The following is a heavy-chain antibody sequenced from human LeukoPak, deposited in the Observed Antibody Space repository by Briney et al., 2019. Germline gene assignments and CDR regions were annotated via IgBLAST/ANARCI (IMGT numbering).Heavy chain of an antibody. CDR3: ARFRSSGWYSLDY. V-gene: IGHV1-2*02. CDR1: GYTFTDYY. Sequence: GASVKVSCKASGYTFTDYYMHWVRQAPGQGLEWMGWINPNSGGTSYAQKFQGRVTMTRDTSTNTAYMELSRLTSDDTAVYYCARFRSSGWYSLDYWGQGTLVTVSS. D-gene: IGHD6-19*01. J-gene: IGHJ4*02. CDR2: INPNSGGT.